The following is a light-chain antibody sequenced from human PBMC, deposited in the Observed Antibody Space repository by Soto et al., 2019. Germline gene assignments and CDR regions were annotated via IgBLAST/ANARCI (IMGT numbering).Light chain of an antibody. CDR2: GVS. V-gene: IGLV2-14*01. CDR1: ITDIGAYNY. CDR3: SSYTSSITPDV. J-gene: IGLJ1*01. Sequence: QSVLTQPASVSGSPGQSITISCTGTITDIGAYNYVSWYQQHPGKAPKLLIYGVSSRPSGVSNRFSGSKSGNAAYLTISGLQADDEAEYYCSSYTSSITPDVVGTGTKLTVL.